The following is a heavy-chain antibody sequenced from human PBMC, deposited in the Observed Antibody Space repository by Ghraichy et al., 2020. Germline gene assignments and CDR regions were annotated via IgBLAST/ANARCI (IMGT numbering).Heavy chain of an antibody. D-gene: IGHD1-26*01. CDR3: VRDRAYSGSYSNWFDP. CDR2: IYYSGST. Sequence: SETLSLTCTVSGGSISSGGYYWSWIRQHPGKGLEWIGYIYYSGSTYYNPSLKSRVTISVDTSKNQFSLKLSSVTAADTAVYYCVRDRAYSGSYSNWFDPWGQGTLVTVSS. CDR1: GGSISSGGYY. V-gene: IGHV4-31*03. J-gene: IGHJ5*02.